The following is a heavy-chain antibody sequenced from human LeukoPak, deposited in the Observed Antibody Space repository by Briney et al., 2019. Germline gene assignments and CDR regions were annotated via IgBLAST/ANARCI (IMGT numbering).Heavy chain of an antibody. V-gene: IGHV3-21*01. Sequence: GGSLRLSCAASGFTFSSYSMNWVRQAPGKGLEWVSSISSSSSYIYYADSVKGRFTISRDNAKNSLYLQMNSLRAEDTAVYYCARDRDSGYYFEFDYWGQGTLVTVSS. CDR3: ARDRDSGYYFEFDY. D-gene: IGHD3-22*01. J-gene: IGHJ4*02. CDR1: GFTFSSYS. CDR2: ISSSSSYI.